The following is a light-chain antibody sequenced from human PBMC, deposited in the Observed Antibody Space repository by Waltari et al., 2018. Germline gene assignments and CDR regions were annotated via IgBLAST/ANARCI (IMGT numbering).Light chain of an antibody. CDR2: DVT. Sequence: QSALTQPASVSGSPGQPLTVPCPGSSRDIGAYNYVSWYQQPPGNAPKLLIFDVTKRPSGVSNRFSGSKSGNTASLTISGLQAEDEADYYCSSYKSGSILLFGGGTKVTVL. CDR3: SSYKSGSILL. V-gene: IGLV2-14*01. CDR1: SRDIGAYNY. J-gene: IGLJ2*01.